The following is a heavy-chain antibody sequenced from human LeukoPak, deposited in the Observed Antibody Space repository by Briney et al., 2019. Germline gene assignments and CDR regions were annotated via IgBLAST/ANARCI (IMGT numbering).Heavy chain of an antibody. Sequence: ASVKVSCKVSGYTLTELSMHWVRQAPGKGLEWMGGFDPEDGETIYAQKFQGRVTMTEDTSTDTAYMDLSRLRSDDTAVYYCARGSWLVLSFDSWGQGTLVTVSS. CDR1: GYTLTELS. CDR3: ARGSWLVLSFDS. CDR2: FDPEDGET. J-gene: IGHJ4*02. D-gene: IGHD6-19*01. V-gene: IGHV1-24*01.